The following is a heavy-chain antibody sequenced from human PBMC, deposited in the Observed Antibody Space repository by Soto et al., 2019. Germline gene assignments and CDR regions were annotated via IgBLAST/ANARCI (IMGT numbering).Heavy chain of an antibody. CDR3: ARGFQSSFGY. Sequence: EVQLVESGGGLIQPGGSLRLPCAASGFTVSNSYMSWVPQAPGKGLGWASVIYSGGSTYYADSVKGRFTISRDSSKNTLYRQMNSLRAEDTAVYYCARGFQSSFGYWGQGTLVTVSS. V-gene: IGHV3-53*01. D-gene: IGHD2-21*01. J-gene: IGHJ4*02. CDR1: GFTVSNSY. CDR2: IYSGGST.